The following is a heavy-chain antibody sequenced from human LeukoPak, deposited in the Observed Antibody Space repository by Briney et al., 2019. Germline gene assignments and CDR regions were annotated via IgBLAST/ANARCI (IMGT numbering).Heavy chain of an antibody. Sequence: PGGSLRLSCAASGFTFSSYWMNWVRQAPGKGLEWVANIKQDGSEKYYVDSVKGRFTISRDHAKNSVFLQMNSLRAEDTAVYYCARAHNSSSSGFYYYYMDVWGRGTTVTVSS. D-gene: IGHD6-6*01. CDR2: IKQDGSEK. J-gene: IGHJ6*03. CDR3: ARAHNSSSSGFYYYYMDV. V-gene: IGHV3-7*01. CDR1: GFTFSSYW.